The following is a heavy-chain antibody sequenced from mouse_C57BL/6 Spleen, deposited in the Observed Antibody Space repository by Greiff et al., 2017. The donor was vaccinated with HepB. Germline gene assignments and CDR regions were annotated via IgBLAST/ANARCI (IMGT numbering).Heavy chain of an antibody. CDR1: GYSFTSYY. D-gene: IGHD1-1*01. V-gene: IGHV1-66*01. CDR3: ARVYGSSYYAMDY. Sequence: LQQSGPELVKPGASVKISCKASGYSFTSYYIHWVKQRPGQGLEWIGWIYPGSGNTKYNEKFKGKATLTADTSSSTAYMQLSSLTSEDSAVYYCARVYGSSYYAMDYWGQGTSVTVSS. CDR2: IYPGSGNT. J-gene: IGHJ4*01.